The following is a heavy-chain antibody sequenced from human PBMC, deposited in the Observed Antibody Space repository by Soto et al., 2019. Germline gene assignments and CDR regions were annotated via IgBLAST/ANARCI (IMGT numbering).Heavy chain of an antibody. CDR1: GGSFSGYY. Sequence: SETLSLTCAVYGGSFSGYYWSWIRQPPGKGLEWIGEINHSGSTNYNPSLKSRVTISVDTSKNQFSLKLSSVTAADTAVYYCARLVPGASQHFDFWGQGTLVTVSS. J-gene: IGHJ4*02. V-gene: IGHV4-34*01. D-gene: IGHD2-2*01. CDR3: ARLVPGASQHFDF. CDR2: INHSGST.